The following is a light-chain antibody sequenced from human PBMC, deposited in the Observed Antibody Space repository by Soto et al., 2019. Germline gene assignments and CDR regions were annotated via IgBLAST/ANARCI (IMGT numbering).Light chain of an antibody. CDR2: DAS. Sequence: EVVLTQSPATLSLSPGERATLSCRASQSVSTYLAWYQQKPGQAPRLLIYDASKRATGIPARFSGSGSGTVFTLSISGLEPEDFAVYHCQQRSDWHTFGGGTKVEIK. V-gene: IGKV3-11*01. CDR1: QSVSTY. CDR3: QQRSDWHT. J-gene: IGKJ4*01.